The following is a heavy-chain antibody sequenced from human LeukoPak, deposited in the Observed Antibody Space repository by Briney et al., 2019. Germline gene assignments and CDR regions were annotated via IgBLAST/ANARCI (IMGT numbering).Heavy chain of an antibody. J-gene: IGHJ6*02. V-gene: IGHV4-34*01. CDR2: INHNGGT. CDR1: SGSLSNYY. CDR3: VRSYNYGPLL. D-gene: IGHD5-18*01. Sequence: SETLSLTCAVYSGSLSNYYWSWIRQSPDKGLVWIGEINHNGGTNYNPSLKSRVTISVDTSKNQVSLKLGSVTAADTAVYYCVRSYNYGPLLRGQGTTVTVSS.